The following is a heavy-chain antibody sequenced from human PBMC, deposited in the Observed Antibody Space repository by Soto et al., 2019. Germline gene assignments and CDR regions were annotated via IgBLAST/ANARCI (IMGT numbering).Heavy chain of an antibody. V-gene: IGHV4-34*01. Sequence: QVQLQQWGAGLLKPSETLSLTCAVYGGSFSGYYWSWIRQPPGKGLEWIGEINHSGSTNYTPSLKSRVTISVDTSKNQFSLKLSSVTAADTAVYYCARTPYYDSRPFDYWGQGTLVTVSS. CDR1: GGSFSGYY. CDR2: INHSGST. D-gene: IGHD3-22*01. J-gene: IGHJ4*02. CDR3: ARTPYYDSRPFDY.